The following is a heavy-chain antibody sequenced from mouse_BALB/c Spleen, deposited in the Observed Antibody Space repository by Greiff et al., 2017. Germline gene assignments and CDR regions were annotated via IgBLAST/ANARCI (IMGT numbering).Heavy chain of an antibody. CDR2: ISSGGSYT. J-gene: IGHJ3*01. CDR1: GFTFSSYG. CDR3: ARHPDYGNSAWFAY. V-gene: IGHV5-6*02. D-gene: IGHD2-1*01. Sequence: DVKLVESGGDLVKPGGSLKLSCAASGFTFSSYGMSWVRQTPDKRLEWVATISSGGSYTYYPDSVKGRFTISRDNAKNTLYLQMSSLRSEDTAMYYCARHPDYGNSAWFAYWGQGTLVTVSA.